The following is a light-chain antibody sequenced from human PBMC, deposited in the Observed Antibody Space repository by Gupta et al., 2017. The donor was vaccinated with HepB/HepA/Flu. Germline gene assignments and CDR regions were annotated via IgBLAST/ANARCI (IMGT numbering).Light chain of an antibody. CDR3: QQRYNGPRLFT. CDR2: DTS. CDR1: QTINSY. J-gene: IGKJ3*01. V-gene: IGKV3-11*01. Sequence: EIVLTQSPATLSLSPGERATLSCRATQTINSYLAWYQQKPGQAPRLLIYDTSNRSAGIPDRCSDSGDGTDFNLTIISREPEDCAVYYCQQRYNGPRLFTFGHGTKLEIK.